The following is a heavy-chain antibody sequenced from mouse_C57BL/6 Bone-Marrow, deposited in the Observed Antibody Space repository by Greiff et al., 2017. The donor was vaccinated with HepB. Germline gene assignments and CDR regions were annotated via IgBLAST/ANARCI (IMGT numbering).Heavy chain of an antibody. J-gene: IGHJ3*01. CDR2: IYPGDGDT. D-gene: IGHD2-5*01. CDR1: GYAFSSSW. CDR3: AREDSNYSWFAY. V-gene: IGHV1-82*01. Sequence: QVQLKQSGPELVKPGASVKISCKASGYAFSSSWMNWVKQRPGKGLEWIGRIYPGDGDTNYNGKFKGKATLTADKSSSTAYMQLSSLTSEDSAVYFCAREDSNYSWFAYWGQGTLVTVSA.